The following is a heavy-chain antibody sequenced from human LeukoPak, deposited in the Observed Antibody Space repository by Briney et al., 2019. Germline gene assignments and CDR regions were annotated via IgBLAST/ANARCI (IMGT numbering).Heavy chain of an antibody. Sequence: SVKVSCKASGGTFSSYAISWVRQAPGQGLEWMARIVPILGIANYAQKFQGRVTITADKSTSTAYMELSSLRSEDTAVYYCARDPRPYYDILTGTVPPYYYYGMDVWGQGTTVTVSS. J-gene: IGHJ6*02. D-gene: IGHD3-9*01. CDR1: GGTFSSYA. V-gene: IGHV1-69*04. CDR2: IVPILGIA. CDR3: ARDPRPYYDILTGTVPPYYYYGMDV.